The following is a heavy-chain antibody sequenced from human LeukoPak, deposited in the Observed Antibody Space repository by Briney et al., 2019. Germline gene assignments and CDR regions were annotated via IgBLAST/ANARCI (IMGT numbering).Heavy chain of an antibody. CDR3: ARQGQHTGYDFLDY. Sequence: SQTLSLMCVSWGDTVYSPSGTWNGIRKSTSRGLEWLGRTYFRNQWYDDYALSVKSRIRIHPDASKNQFSLHLNSVTPEDTAVYFCARQGQHTGYDFLDYWGQGTLVTVSS. D-gene: IGHD5-12*01. CDR1: GDTVYSPSGT. J-gene: IGHJ4*02. V-gene: IGHV6-1*01. CDR2: TYFRNQWYD.